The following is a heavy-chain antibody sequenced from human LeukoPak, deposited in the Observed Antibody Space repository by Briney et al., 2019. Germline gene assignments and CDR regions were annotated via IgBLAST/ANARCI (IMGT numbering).Heavy chain of an antibody. Sequence: PSETLSLTCTVSGGSISSYYWSWIRQPSGKGLEWIGYIFYSGSTNYNPSLKSRVTISVDTSKNQFSLKLSSVTAADTAVYYCARHGSVSSGALVWGQGTLVTVSS. CDR3: ARHGSVSSGALV. CDR2: IFYSGST. CDR1: GGSISSYY. D-gene: IGHD3-22*01. V-gene: IGHV4-59*08. J-gene: IGHJ4*02.